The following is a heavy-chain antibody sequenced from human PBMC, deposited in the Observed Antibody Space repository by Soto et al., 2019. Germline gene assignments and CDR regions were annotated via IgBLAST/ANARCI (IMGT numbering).Heavy chain of an antibody. J-gene: IGHJ4*02. CDR3: AKDRNYPRDQFHY. V-gene: IGHV3-11*06. D-gene: IGHD1-7*01. CDR2: ISVTSTTFT. CDR1: GLTFSDYY. Sequence: GGSLRLSCAVSGLTFSDYYMSWIRQAPGKGLEWVSLISVTSTTFTNYADSVKGRFTISRDDAKNSLFLQMNSLRAEDTAVYYCAKDRNYPRDQFHYWGQGTLVTVSS.